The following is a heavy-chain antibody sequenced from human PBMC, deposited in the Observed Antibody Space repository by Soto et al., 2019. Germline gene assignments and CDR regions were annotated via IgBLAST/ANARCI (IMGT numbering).Heavy chain of an antibody. CDR2: ISYDGSNK. V-gene: IGHV3-30-3*01. CDR3: ASSPNYGGNPLYYFDY. Sequence: QVRLVESGGGMVQPGRSLRLSCAASGFTFSSYAMHWVRQAPGKGLEWVAVISYDGSNKYYADSVKGRFTISRDNSKNTLYLQMNSLRAEDTAVYYCASSPNYGGNPLYYFDYWGQGTLVTVSS. J-gene: IGHJ4*02. CDR1: GFTFSSYA. D-gene: IGHD4-17*01.